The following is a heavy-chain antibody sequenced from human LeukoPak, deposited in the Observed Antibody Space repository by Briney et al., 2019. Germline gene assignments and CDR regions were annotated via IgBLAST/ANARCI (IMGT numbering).Heavy chain of an antibody. D-gene: IGHD1-26*01. Sequence: PGGSLRLSCAASGFTFSSHWMHWVRQAPGKGLVWASRIGSDGTTTNYADSVKGRFTISRDNAKNTVYLQMNSLRAEDTAVYFCARRTLQYSGSSYFDYWGQGTPVTVSS. V-gene: IGHV3-74*01. CDR1: GFTFSSHW. J-gene: IGHJ4*02. CDR3: ARRTLQYSGSSYFDY. CDR2: IGSDGTTT.